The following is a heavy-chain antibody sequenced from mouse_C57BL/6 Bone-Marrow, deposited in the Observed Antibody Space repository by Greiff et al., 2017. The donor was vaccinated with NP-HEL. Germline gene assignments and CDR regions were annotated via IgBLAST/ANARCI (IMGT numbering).Heavy chain of an antibody. CDR1: GYTFTSYW. Sequence: QVQLQQPGAELVRPGTSVKLSCKASGYTFTSYWMHWVKQRPGQGLEWIGVIDPSDSYTNYNPKFKGKATLTVDTSSSTAYMQLSSLTSEDSAVYYCARSNWDVNFDYGGQGTTLTVSS. CDR2: IDPSDSYT. D-gene: IGHD4-1*01. J-gene: IGHJ2*01. V-gene: IGHV1-59*01. CDR3: ARSNWDVNFDY.